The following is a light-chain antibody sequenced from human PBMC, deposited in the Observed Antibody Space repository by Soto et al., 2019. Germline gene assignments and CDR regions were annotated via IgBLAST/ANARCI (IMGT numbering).Light chain of an antibody. J-gene: IGKJ1*01. CDR3: QQYNSYLRT. V-gene: IGKV2-29*03. Sequence: DIVMTQTPLSLSVTPGQPASISCKSSQSLLHSDGKTYLYWYQQKPGKAPKLLIYDASSLESGVPSRFSGSGSGTEFTLTISSLQPDDFATYYCQQYNSYLRTFGQGTKVDNK. CDR2: DAS. CDR1: QSLLHSDGKTY.